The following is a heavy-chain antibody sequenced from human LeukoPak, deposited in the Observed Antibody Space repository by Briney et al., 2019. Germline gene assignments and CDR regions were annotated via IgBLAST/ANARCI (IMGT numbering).Heavy chain of an antibody. CDR2: IWYDGSNK. J-gene: IGHJ4*02. D-gene: IGHD1-26*01. CDR3: ARDQGGSYYYWYY. Sequence: PGGSLRLSCAASGFTFSSYGMHWVRQAPGKGLEWVPVIWYDGSNKYYADSVKGRFTISRDNSKNTLYLQMNSLRAEDTAVYYCARDQGGSYYYWYYWGQGTLVTVSS. CDR1: GFTFSSYG. V-gene: IGHV3-33*01.